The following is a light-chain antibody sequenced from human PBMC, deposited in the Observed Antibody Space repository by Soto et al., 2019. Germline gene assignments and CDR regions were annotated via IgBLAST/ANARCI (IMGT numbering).Light chain of an antibody. CDR2: LNSDGSH. J-gene: IGLJ2*01. Sequence: QSVLTQSPSASASLEASVKLTCTLSSGHSSYAIAWHQQQPDKGPRYLMKLNSDGSHSKGDGIPDRFSGSSSGAERYLIISSLQSEDEADYYCQTWGTGIQVFGGGTKLTVL. CDR3: QTWGTGIQV. CDR1: SGHSSYA. V-gene: IGLV4-69*01.